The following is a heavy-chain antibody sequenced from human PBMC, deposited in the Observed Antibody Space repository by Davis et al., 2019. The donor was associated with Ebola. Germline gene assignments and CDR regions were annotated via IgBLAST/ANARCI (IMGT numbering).Heavy chain of an antibody. J-gene: IGHJ4*02. CDR2: ISGAGGNT. CDR3: AKGDRTTLYHDTGDDY. V-gene: IGHV3-23*01. CDR1: GFTFSDYG. D-gene: IGHD3-22*01. Sequence: PGGSLRLSCAGSGFTFSDYGMNWVRQAPGKGLEWVSYISGAGGNTYYADSVKGRFTLSRDNSKSLLYLQMNRLRADDTAVYYCAKGDRTTLYHDTGDDYWGQGTLVTVSS.